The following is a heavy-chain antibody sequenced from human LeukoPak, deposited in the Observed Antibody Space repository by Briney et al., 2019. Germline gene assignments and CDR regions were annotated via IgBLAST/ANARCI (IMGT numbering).Heavy chain of an antibody. CDR2: IIPIFGTA. CDR3: ASATLRCSGGGCYEMDV. CDR1: GGTFSSYA. V-gene: IGHV1-69*06. Sequence: ASVKVSCRASGGTFSSYAISWVRQAPGQGLEWMGGIIPIFGTANYAQKFQGRLTITADKSTSTAYMELSSLRSDDTAVYYCASATLRCSGGGCYEMDVWGKGTTVTVSS. J-gene: IGHJ6*04. D-gene: IGHD2-15*01.